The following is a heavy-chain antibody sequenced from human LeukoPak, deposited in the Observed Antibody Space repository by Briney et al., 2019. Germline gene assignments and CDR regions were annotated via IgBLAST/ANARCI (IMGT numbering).Heavy chain of an antibody. Sequence: SETLSLTCTVSGGSISSSSYYWGWIRQPPGKGLEWIGSIYYSGSTYYNPSLKSRVTISVDTSKNQFSLKLSSVTAADTAVYYCARDRLNYFGYWGQGTLVTVSS. V-gene: IGHV4-39*01. CDR1: GGSISSSSYY. CDR3: ARDRLNYFGY. CDR2: IYYSGST. D-gene: IGHD5-12*01. J-gene: IGHJ4*02.